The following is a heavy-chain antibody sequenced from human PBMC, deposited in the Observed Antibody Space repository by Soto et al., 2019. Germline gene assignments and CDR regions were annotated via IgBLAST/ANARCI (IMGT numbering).Heavy chain of an antibody. V-gene: IGHV3-33*01. J-gene: IGHJ3*02. D-gene: IGHD4-4*01. CDR2: IWYDGSNK. Sequence: GGSLRLSCAASGFTFSSYGMHWVRQAPGKGLEWVAVIWYDGSNKYYADSVKGRFTISRDNSKNTLYLQMNSLRAEDTAVYYCARRQRVLSGNTTVSPNDAFDIWGQGTMVTVSS. CDR1: GFTFSSYG. CDR3: ARRQRVLSGNTTVSPNDAFDI.